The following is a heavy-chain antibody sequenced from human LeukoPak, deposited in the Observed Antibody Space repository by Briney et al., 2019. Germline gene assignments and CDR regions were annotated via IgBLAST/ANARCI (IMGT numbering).Heavy chain of an antibody. CDR2: IGGSSRSI. Sequence: GGSLRLSCAASGFTFSTYSMNWVRQAPGKGLEWVSSIGGSSRSIYHADSVKGRFTISRDNAKNSLFLQMYSLRAEDTAVYYCAREVDEGFDNWGQGTLVTVSS. V-gene: IGHV3-21*01. J-gene: IGHJ4*02. D-gene: IGHD3-9*01. CDR3: AREVDEGFDN. CDR1: GFTFSTYS.